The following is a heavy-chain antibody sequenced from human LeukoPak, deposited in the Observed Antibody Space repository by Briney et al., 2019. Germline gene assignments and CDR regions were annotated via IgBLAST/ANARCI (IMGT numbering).Heavy chain of an antibody. CDR1: GFSFSRYN. V-gene: IGHV3-21*01. Sequence: GGSLRLSCAASGFSFSRYNMNWVRQAPGKGLEWVSFISSSSSLISYADSVKGRFTISRDNAKNTLYLQMNSLRAEDTAVYYCANDPPGGGRNLDCWGQGTLVTVSS. CDR3: ANDPPGGGRNLDC. D-gene: IGHD1-14*01. J-gene: IGHJ4*02. CDR2: ISSSSSLI.